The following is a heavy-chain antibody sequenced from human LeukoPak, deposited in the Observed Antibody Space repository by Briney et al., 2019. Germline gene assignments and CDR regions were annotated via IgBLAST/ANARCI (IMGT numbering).Heavy chain of an antibody. CDR3: ARGRFTMVRGVMRDFDY. J-gene: IGHJ4*02. CDR1: GYTFTGYY. Sequence: ASVKVSCKASGYTFTGYYMHWVRQAPGQGLEWMGWINPNSGGTNYAQKFQGRVTMTRDTSISTAYMELSRLRSDDTAVYYCARGRFTMVRGVMRDFDYWGQGTLVTVSS. CDR2: INPNSGGT. V-gene: IGHV1-2*02. D-gene: IGHD3-10*01.